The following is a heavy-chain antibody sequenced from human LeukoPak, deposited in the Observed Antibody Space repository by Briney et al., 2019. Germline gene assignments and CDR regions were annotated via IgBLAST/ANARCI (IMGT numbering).Heavy chain of an antibody. Sequence: GGSLRLSCTASGFIFSSFSMNWVRQAPGKGLEWVSSISSGSSYIYVADSLKGRFTVSRDNAENSLYLQMNSLRAEDTAVYYCARDGGAGPQRDGWFDSWGQGTLVTVSS. CDR1: GFIFSSFS. D-gene: IGHD2-21*01. CDR2: ISSGSSYI. CDR3: ARDGGAGPQRDGWFDS. J-gene: IGHJ5*01. V-gene: IGHV3-21*01.